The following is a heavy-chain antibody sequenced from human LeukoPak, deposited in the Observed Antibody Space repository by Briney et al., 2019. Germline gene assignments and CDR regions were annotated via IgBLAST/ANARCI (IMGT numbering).Heavy chain of an antibody. CDR1: GGSISSGDYY. V-gene: IGHV4-61*08. J-gene: IGHJ3*02. CDR2: IYYSGST. Sequence: PSETLSLTCTVSGGSISSGDYYWSWIRQPPGKGLEWIGYIYYSGSTNYNPSLKSRVTISVDTSKNQFSLKLSSVTAADTAVYYCARVIVHYDILTGYYKVDAFDIWGQGTMVTVSS. D-gene: IGHD3-9*01. CDR3: ARVIVHYDILTGYYKVDAFDI.